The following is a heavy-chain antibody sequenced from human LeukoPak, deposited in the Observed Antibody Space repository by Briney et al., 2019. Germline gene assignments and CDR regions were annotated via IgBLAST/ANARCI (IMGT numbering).Heavy chain of an antibody. CDR2: ISAYNGNT. Sequence: ASVKVSCKASGYTFTSYGISWVRQAPGQGLEWMGWISAYNGNTNYAQKLQGRVTMTTDTSTSTAYMELRSLRSDDTAVYYCAREKVVSAATVYYYYGMDVWGQGTTVTVSS. CDR3: AREKVVSAATVYYYYGMDV. D-gene: IGHD2-2*01. J-gene: IGHJ6*02. CDR1: GYTFTSYG. V-gene: IGHV1-18*01.